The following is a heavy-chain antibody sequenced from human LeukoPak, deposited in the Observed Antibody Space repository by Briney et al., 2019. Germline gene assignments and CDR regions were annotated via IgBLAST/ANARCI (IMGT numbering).Heavy chain of an antibody. J-gene: IGHJ5*02. CDR1: GSSFTSYW. CDR3: ARRNSGSYSGGYDP. Sequence: GASLQISCEGSGSSFTSYWIGWGRQLPGKGLGWVGIIYPGDSDTRYSPSFQGQVTISADKSISTAYLQWSSLKASDTAMYYCARRNSGSYSGGYDPWGQGTLVTVSS. D-gene: IGHD1-26*01. CDR2: IYPGDSDT. V-gene: IGHV5-51*01.